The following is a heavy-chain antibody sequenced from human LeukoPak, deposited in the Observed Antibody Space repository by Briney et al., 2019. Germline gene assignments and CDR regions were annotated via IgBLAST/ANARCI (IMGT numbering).Heavy chain of an antibody. CDR2: TTGSGGTT. CDR3: AKTVGYCTSNTCYNWFDP. D-gene: IGHD2-8*01. J-gene: IGHJ5*02. Sequence: GGSLRLSCAASGFIFSAYAMTWVRQAPGKGLEWVSPTTGSGGTTYYADSVKGRFIVSRDNSKTTLYLQMSGLRPDDTAVYYCAKTVGYCTSNTCYNWFDPWGQGTLVTVS. V-gene: IGHV3-23*01. CDR1: GFIFSAYA.